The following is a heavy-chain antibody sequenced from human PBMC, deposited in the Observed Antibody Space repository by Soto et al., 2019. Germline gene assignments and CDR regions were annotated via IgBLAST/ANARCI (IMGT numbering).Heavy chain of an antibody. J-gene: IGHJ5*02. CDR2: ISYDGSNK. D-gene: IGHD2-8*01. CDR1: GFTFSSYA. Sequence: GGSLRLSCAASGFTFSSYAMHWVRQAPGKGLEWVAVISYDGSNKYYADSVKGRFTISRDNSKNTLYLQMNSLRAEDTAVYYCAKAWDVCAFDPWGQGTLVTVSS. CDR3: AKAWDVCAFDP. V-gene: IGHV3-30*04.